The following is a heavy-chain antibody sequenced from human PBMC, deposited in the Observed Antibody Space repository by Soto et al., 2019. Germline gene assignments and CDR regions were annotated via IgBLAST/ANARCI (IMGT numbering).Heavy chain of an antibody. CDR2: INAHSGGT. Sequence: ASVKVSCKASGFSFTGYYIHWLRQAPGQGLEWMGWINAHSGGTEYAQKFQGRVTLTRDTSIATAYLTLTSLTSDDTALYYCAKDLPRQLAYWLDHRGQGTPVAVYS. V-gene: IGHV1-2*02. CDR3: AKDLPRQLAYWLDH. D-gene: IGHD6-6*01. CDR1: GFSFTGYY. J-gene: IGHJ5*02.